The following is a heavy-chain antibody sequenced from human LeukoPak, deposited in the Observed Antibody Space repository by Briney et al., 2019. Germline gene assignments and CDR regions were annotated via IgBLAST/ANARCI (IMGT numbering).Heavy chain of an antibody. V-gene: IGHV3-23*01. Sequence: PGGSLRLSCAASGFTFSNYGMSWVRQAPGKGLQWVPGISGSGGSTYNEDSVKGRFTISRDNSKDTLYLQMGSLRAEDMAVYYCARVGYSGSYSDYWGQGTLVTVSS. CDR3: ARVGYSGSYSDY. D-gene: IGHD1-26*01. CDR1: GFTFSNYG. J-gene: IGHJ4*02. CDR2: ISGSGGST.